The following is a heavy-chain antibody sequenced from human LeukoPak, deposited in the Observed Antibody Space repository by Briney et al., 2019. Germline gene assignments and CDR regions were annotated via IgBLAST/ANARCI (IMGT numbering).Heavy chain of an antibody. CDR3: ARIQGRWLANFDY. CDR1: GGSISSYY. D-gene: IGHD6-19*01. J-gene: IGHJ4*02. Sequence: PSETLSLTCTVSGGSISSYYSRWIRQPPGKALEWIGYIYYSGSTNYNPSLKSRVTISVDTSKNQFSLKLSSVTAADTAVYYCARIQGRWLANFDYWGQGTLVTVSS. V-gene: IGHV4-59*12. CDR2: IYYSGST.